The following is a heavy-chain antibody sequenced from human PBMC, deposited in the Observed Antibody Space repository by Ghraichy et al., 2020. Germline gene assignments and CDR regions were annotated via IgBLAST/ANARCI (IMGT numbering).Heavy chain of an antibody. CDR3: ARGLKVVVVVTASWFDP. V-gene: IGHV4-34*01. Sequence: SETLSLTCAVYGGSFSGYYWSWIRQPPGKGLEWIGEINHSGSTNYNPSLKSRVTISVDTSKNQFSLKLSSVTAADTAVYYCARGLKVVVVVTASWFDPWGQGTLVTVSS. J-gene: IGHJ5*02. CDR2: INHSGST. D-gene: IGHD2-21*02. CDR1: GGSFSGYY.